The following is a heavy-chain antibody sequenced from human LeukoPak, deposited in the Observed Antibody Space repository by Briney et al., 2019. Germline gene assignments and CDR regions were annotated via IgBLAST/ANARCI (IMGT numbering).Heavy chain of an antibody. D-gene: IGHD1-7*01. CDR2: ISWDADSP. J-gene: IGHJ4*02. V-gene: IGHV3-43*01. CDR3: AKGAGGAYPGNYYSDY. CDR1: GFTFDGYT. Sequence: GGSLRLSCAASGFTFDGYTMHWVRQPPGKGLEWVSLISWDADSPNYADSVKGRFTISRDNRKNSLYLQMNSLRIDDSALYYCAKGAGGAYPGNYYSDYWGRGTLVTVSS.